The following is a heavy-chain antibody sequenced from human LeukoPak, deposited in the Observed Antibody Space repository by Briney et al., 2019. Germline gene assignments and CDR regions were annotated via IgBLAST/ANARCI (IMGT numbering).Heavy chain of an antibody. J-gene: IGHJ4*02. V-gene: IGHV3-9*01. CDR1: GFTFDDYA. CDR2: ISWNRGSI. Sequence: SLRLSCAASGFTFDDYAMHWVRQAPGKGLEWVSGISWNRGSIGYADSVKGRFTISRDNAKNSLYLQMNRLRAEDTALYYCAKDVMTSGLAAILDYWGQGTLVTVSS. D-gene: IGHD2-15*01. CDR3: AKDVMTSGLAAILDY.